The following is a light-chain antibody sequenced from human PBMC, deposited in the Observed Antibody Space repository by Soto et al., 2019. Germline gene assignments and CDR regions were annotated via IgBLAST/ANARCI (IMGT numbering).Light chain of an antibody. V-gene: IGKV3-11*01. CDR3: QQRSDPPSYT. CDR2: DAS. Sequence: EVLLTQSPATLSLSPGERATLSCRASKSVRSFLAWYQQKPGQAPRLLIYDASNRATGIPARFSGSGSGTDVTLTISSREQEDFAVYYCQQRSDPPSYTFGGGTKVEIK. J-gene: IGKJ4*01. CDR1: KSVRSF.